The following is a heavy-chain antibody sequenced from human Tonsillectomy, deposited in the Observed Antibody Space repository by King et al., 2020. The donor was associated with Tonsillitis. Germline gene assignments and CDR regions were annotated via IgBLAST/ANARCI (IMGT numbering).Heavy chain of an antibody. J-gene: IGHJ4*02. CDR1: GGSISSYY. Sequence: QLQESGPGLVKPSETLSLTCTVSGGSISSYYWSCIRQPPGKGLEWIGYIYYSGSTNYNPSLKSRVTISVDTSKNQFSLKLSSVTAADTAVYYCARAGDYYDSSGYYGSYYFDYWGQGTLVTVSS. CDR2: IYYSGST. D-gene: IGHD3-22*01. CDR3: ARAGDYYDSSGYYGSYYFDY. V-gene: IGHV4-59*01.